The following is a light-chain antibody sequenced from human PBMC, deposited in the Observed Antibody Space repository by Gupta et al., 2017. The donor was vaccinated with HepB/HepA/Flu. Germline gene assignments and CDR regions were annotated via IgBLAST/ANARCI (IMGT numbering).Light chain of an antibody. CDR3: SAWDSSLSDWV. J-gene: IGLJ3*02. CDR1: SNNVGNQG. Sequence: QAGLTQPPSVSKYLRQIATITCTGNSNNVGNQGAAWLQQHQGHPPKLLSYRNNKRPSGISEGFSASRSGNTASLTITGLQPEEEADYYCSAWDSSLSDWVFGGGTKVTVL. CDR2: RNN. V-gene: IGLV10-54*04.